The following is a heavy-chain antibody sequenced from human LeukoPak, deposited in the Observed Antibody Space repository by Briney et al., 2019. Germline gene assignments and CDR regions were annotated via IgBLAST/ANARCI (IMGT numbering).Heavy chain of an antibody. V-gene: IGHV3-21*01. J-gene: IGHJ4*02. Sequence: GGSLRLSCAASGFTFSSYSMNWIRQAPGKGLEWVSSISSSTSYIYYADSVKGRFTISKDNARNSLYLQMNSLRAEDTAVYYCARAGGSTVSHSDYWGQGTLVTVSS. CDR2: ISSSTSYI. CDR1: GFTFSSYS. CDR3: ARAGGSTVSHSDY. D-gene: IGHD4-17*01.